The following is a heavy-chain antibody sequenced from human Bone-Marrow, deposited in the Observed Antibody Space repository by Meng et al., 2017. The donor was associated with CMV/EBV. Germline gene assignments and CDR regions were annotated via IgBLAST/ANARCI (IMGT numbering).Heavy chain of an antibody. CDR3: ARDPDCSSTNCYTSSYGIDV. Sequence: ASVKVSCKASGYTFSSYGISWVRQAPGQGLEWMGWISAYNGNTNFAQKLQGRVTMTTDTSTSTAYLELRSLRSDDTAVYYCARDPDCSSTNCYTSSYGIDVWGQGTTVTVSS. D-gene: IGHD2-2*02. V-gene: IGHV1-18*01. CDR1: GYTFSSYG. CDR2: ISAYNGNT. J-gene: IGHJ6*02.